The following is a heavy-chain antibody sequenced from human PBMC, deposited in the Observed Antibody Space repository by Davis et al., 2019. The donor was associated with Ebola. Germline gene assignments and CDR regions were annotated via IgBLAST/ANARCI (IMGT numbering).Heavy chain of an antibody. CDR3: ARPVAGIHGWFDP. Sequence: SETLSLTCAVSGGSFSGYYWSWIRQPPGKGLEWIGEINHSGSTNYNPSLKSRVTISVDTSKNQFSLKLSSVTAADTAVYYCARPVAGIHGWFDPWGQGTLVTVSS. CDR1: GGSFSGYY. CDR2: INHSGST. D-gene: IGHD6-19*01. J-gene: IGHJ5*02. V-gene: IGHV4-34*01.